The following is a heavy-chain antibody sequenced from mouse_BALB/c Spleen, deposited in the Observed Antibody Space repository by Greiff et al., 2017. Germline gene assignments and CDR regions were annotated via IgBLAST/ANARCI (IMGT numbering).Heavy chain of an antibody. V-gene: IGHV1-54*03. CDR1: GYAFTNYL. D-gene: IGHD2-14*01. CDR3: AKDYRYDGGYFDY. CDR2: INPGSGGT. J-gene: IGHJ2*01. Sequence: QVQLQQSGAELVRPGTSVKVSCKASGYAFTNYLIEWVKQRPGQGLEWIGVINPGSGGTNYNEKFKGKATLTADKSSSTAYMQLSSLTSDDSAVYFCAKDYRYDGGYFDYWGQGTTLTVSS.